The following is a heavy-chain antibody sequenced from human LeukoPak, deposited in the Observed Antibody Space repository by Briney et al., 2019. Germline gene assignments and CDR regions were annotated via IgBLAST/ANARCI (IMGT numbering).Heavy chain of an antibody. CDR2: INPNSGGT. V-gene: IGHV1-2*02. J-gene: IGHJ3*02. D-gene: IGHD2-2*01. Sequence: GVSVKVSCKASVYTFTGYYMHWVRQAPGQGLEWMGWINPNSGGTNYAQKFQGRVTMTRDTSISTAYMELSRLRSDDTAVYYCARYGVVPAAHDAFDIWGQGTMVTVSS. CDR1: VYTFTGYY. CDR3: ARYGVVPAAHDAFDI.